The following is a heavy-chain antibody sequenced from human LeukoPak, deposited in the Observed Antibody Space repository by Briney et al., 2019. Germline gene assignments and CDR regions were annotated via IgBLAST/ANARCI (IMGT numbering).Heavy chain of an antibody. CDR2: IKQDGSEK. CDR1: GFTFSSYW. D-gene: IGHD4-11*01. J-gene: IGHJ4*02. CDR3: ARVSYSNYGAFDY. V-gene: IGHV3-7*01. Sequence: GGSLRLSCAASGFTFSSYWMSWVRQAPGKGLEWVANIKQDGSEKYYVDSVKGRFTISKDNAKNSLYLQMNSLRAEDTAVYYCARVSYSNYGAFDYWGQGTLVTVSS.